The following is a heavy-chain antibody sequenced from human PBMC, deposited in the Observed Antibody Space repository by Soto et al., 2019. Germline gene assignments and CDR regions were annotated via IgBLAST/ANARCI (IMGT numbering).Heavy chain of an antibody. CDR3: ARVAVLTAAGKTDY. CDR2: ISGTSDPI. D-gene: IGHD6-13*01. V-gene: IGHV3-11*04. CDR1: GFPFSDYY. J-gene: IGHJ4*02. Sequence: QVQLVESGGGLVRPGGSLRLSCSASGFPFSDYYMSWIRQVPGKGLEWVTYISGTSDPIPYADSVKGRFTISRDNAKNSLDLHMKSLRAGDTAVYYCARVAVLTAAGKTDYWGQGTLVTVSS.